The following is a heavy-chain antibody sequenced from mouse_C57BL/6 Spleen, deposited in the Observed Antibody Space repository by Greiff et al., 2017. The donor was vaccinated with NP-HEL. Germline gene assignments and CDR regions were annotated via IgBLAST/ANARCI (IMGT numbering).Heavy chain of an antibody. D-gene: IGHD3-2*02. CDR2: IDPEDGET. CDR3: ASADSSAYYFDY. V-gene: IGHV14-2*01. Sequence: VQLKESGAELVKPGASVKLSCTASGFNIKDYYMHWVKQRTEQGLEWIGRIDPEDGETKYAPKFQGKATITADTSSNTAYLQLSSLTSEDTAVYYCASADSSAYYFDYWGQGTTLTVSS. CDR1: GFNIKDYY. J-gene: IGHJ2*01.